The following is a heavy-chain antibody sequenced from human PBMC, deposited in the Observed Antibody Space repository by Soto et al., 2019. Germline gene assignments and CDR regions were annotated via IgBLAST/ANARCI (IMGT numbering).Heavy chain of an antibody. CDR1: GFTFPNFA. V-gene: IGHV3-30*18. CDR3: AKDHYVSRSGSVSPYYFDY. J-gene: IGHJ4*02. Sequence: QVYLVESGGGVVQPGRSLRLSCAVSGFTFPNFAMHWVRQAPGKGLEWVALISSDGNRRYYADSVKGRFTTSRDNSKNTLYLQMYGLTTEDTAVFYCAKDHYVSRSGSVSPYYFDYWGQGTLVTVSS. CDR2: ISSDGNRR. D-gene: IGHD3-10*01.